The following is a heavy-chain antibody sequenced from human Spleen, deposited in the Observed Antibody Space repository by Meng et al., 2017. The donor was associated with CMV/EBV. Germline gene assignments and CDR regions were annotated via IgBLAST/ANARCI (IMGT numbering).Heavy chain of an antibody. V-gene: IGHV4-34*01. J-gene: IGHJ4*02. CDR3: ARPAAGTPRVDY. CDR2: INHSGST. Sequence: QVPPQAWGSGLLKLSATLALHCAVYGGSFSGYYWSWIRQPPGKGLEWIGEINHSGSTNYNPSLKSRVTISVDTSKNQFSLKLSSVTAADTAVYYCARPAAGTPRVDYWGQGTLVTVSS. CDR1: GGSFSGYY. D-gene: IGHD6-13*01.